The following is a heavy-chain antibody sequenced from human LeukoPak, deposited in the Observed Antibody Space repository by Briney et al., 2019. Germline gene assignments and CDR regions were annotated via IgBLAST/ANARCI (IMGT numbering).Heavy chain of an antibody. CDR3: AREQGNRITGTTGSDMDV. CDR2: INPNSGGT. D-gene: IGHD1-7*01. Sequence: GASVQVSCKASGYTFTGYYMHWVRQAPGQGLEWMGRINPNSGGTNYAQKFQGRVTMTRDTSISTAYMELSRLRSDDTAVYYCAREQGNRITGTTGSDMDVWGQGTTVTVSS. J-gene: IGHJ6*01. V-gene: IGHV1-2*06. CDR1: GYTFTGYY.